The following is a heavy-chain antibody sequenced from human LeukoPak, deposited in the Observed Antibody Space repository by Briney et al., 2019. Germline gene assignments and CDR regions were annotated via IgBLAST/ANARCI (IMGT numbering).Heavy chain of an antibody. CDR2: ISGSGGST. D-gene: IGHD3-3*01. V-gene: IGHV3-23*01. CDR3: AKAWGVTIFGVVTVDY. J-gene: IGHJ4*02. Sequence: AGGSLRLSCAASGFTFSSYAMSWVRQAPGKGLEWVSAISGSGGSTYYADSVKGRFTISRDNSKNTLYLQMNSLRAEDTAVYYCAKAWGVTIFGVVTVDYWGQGTLVTVSS. CDR1: GFTFSSYA.